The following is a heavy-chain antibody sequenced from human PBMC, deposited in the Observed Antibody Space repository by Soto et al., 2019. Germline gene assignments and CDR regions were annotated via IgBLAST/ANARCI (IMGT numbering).Heavy chain of an antibody. CDR2: IYYSGST. D-gene: IGHD6-13*01. J-gene: IGHJ4*02. CDR3: ARDISSSWYDY. V-gene: IGHV4-31*03. CDR1: GGSISSGGYY. Sequence: PSETLSLTCTVSGGSISSGGYYWRWIRQHPGKGLEWIGYIYYSGSTYYNPSLKSRVTISVDTSKNQFSLKLSSVTAADTAVYYCARDISSSWYDYWGQGTLVTVSS.